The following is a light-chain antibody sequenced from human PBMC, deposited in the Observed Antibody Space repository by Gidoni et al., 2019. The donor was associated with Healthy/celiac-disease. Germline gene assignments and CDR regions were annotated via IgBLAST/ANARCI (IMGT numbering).Light chain of an antibody. CDR2: GAS. V-gene: IGKV3-20*01. CDR1: QSVSSSY. Sequence: EIVLTQSPGTLSLSPGERATLSCRASQSVSSSYLAWYQQKPGQAPRLLIYGASSRATGIPDRFRGSGSGTDFTLTISRLEPEDFAVYYCQQYGSSPPRITFGGGTKVEIK. J-gene: IGKJ4*01. CDR3: QQYGSSPPRIT.